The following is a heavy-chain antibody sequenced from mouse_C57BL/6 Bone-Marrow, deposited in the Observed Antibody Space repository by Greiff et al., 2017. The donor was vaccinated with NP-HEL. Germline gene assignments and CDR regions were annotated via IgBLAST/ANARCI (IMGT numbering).Heavy chain of an antibody. V-gene: IGHV5-15*01. D-gene: IGHD1-1*01. CDR2: ISNLAYSI. J-gene: IGHJ1*03. CDR3: ARHPHYSGSTYWYFDV. Sequence: EVQLVEPGGGLVQPGGSLKLSCAASGFTFSDYGMAWVRQAPRKGPEWVAFISNLAYSIYYADTVTGRFTISRENAKNTLYLEMSSLRSEDTAMYYCARHPHYSGSTYWYFDVWGTGTTVTVSS. CDR1: GFTFSDYG.